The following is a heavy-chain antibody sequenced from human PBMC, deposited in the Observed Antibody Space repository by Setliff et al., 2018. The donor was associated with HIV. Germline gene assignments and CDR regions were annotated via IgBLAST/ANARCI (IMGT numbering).Heavy chain of an antibody. CDR1: GFTFSSYD. V-gene: IGHV3-13*01. J-gene: IGHJ5*02. Sequence: GGSLRLSCAASGFTFSSYDMHWVRQAPGKGLEWVSAIGTAGDTYYPDSVKGRFTISRDNSKNRLDLQMTSLRAEDTAVYYCASSGSGSYINWFGPWGQGTLVTVSS. CDR3: ASSGSGSYINWFGP. CDR2: IGTAGDT. D-gene: IGHD3-10*01.